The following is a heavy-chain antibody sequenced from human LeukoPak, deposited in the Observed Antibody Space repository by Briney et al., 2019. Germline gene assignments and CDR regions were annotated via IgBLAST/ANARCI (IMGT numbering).Heavy chain of an antibody. CDR2: ITGTDGST. D-gene: IGHD5-18*01. CDR3: TKEQGGYSYGHFDY. Sequence: GGSLRLSCVVSGFTVSNNYMSWVRQAPGKGLEWVSGITGTDGSTYYADSVKGRFTISRDNSKNTLYLQMNSLRAEDTAVYYCTKEQGGYSYGHFDYWGQGTLVTVSS. V-gene: IGHV3-23*01. J-gene: IGHJ4*02. CDR1: GFTVSNNY.